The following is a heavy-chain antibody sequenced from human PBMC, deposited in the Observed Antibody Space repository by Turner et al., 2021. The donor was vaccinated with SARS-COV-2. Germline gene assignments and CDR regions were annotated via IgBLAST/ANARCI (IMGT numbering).Heavy chain of an antibody. V-gene: IGHV3-33*01. Sequence: QVQLVESGGGVVQPGRSLRLSCAAAGLTFSSYGMHLVRQAPGKVLEWVAVIWYDGSNKYYADSVKGRFTISRDKSKNTLYLQMNSLRAEDTAVYYCARDHYYDSSGYTLDAFDIWGQGTMVTISS. J-gene: IGHJ3*02. D-gene: IGHD3-22*01. CDR1: GLTFSSYG. CDR2: IWYDGSNK. CDR3: ARDHYYDSSGYTLDAFDI.